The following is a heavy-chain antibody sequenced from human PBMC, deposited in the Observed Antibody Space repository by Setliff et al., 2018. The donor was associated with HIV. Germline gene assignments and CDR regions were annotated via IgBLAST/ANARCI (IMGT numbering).Heavy chain of an antibody. J-gene: IGHJ3*02. V-gene: IGHV1-69*13. CDR1: GGTLSNYV. CDR3: ARDQTGAAAAAFGRGSAWSDEGFDI. Sequence: ASVKVSCKTSGGTLSNYVIXXVRQAPGQGLEWMGMIIPMYNIPAYAQKFQGRVTFTADESTSTAYMELSSLSSEDTAVYYCARDQTGAAAAAFGRGSAWSDEGFDIWGQGTMVTVSS. D-gene: IGHD6-13*01. CDR2: IIPMYNIP.